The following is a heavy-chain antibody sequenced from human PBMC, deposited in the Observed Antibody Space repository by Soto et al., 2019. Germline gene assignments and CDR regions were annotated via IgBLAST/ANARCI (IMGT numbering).Heavy chain of an antibody. CDR3: ARQTYCSSTSCYTVDS. CDR2: IYLGDSDT. CDR1: GYSFTSDW. D-gene: IGHD2-2*02. J-gene: IGHJ4*02. Sequence: PWEALKISCEFSGYSFTSDWIGWVRQIPGKGLEWMGIIYLGDSDTRYSPSFQGQVTISADKSISTAYLQWSSLKASDTAMYYCARQTYCSSTSCYTVDSWGQGTLVTVSS. V-gene: IGHV5-51*01.